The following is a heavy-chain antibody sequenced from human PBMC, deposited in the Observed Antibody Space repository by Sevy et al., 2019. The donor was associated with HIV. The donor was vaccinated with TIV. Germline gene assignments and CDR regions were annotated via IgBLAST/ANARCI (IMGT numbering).Heavy chain of an antibody. V-gene: IGHV4-61*01. D-gene: IGHD3-22*01. J-gene: IGHJ4*02. Sequence: SETLSLTCTVSGDSVSSGSYYWSWIRQPPGKGLEWIGYIYYSGSTNYNPSLKSRVTISVDTSKNQFSLKLSSVTAADTAVYYCARGFYYDSSGSHYYFDYWGQGTLVTVSS. CDR1: GDSVSSGSYY. CDR2: IYYSGST. CDR3: ARGFYYDSSGSHYYFDY.